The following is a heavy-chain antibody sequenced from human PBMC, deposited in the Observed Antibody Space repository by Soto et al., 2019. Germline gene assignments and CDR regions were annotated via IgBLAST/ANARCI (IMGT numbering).Heavy chain of an antibody. CDR2: ISSSSSTI. Sequence: EVQLVESGGGLVQPGGSLRLSCAASGFTFSSYSMNWVRQAPGKGLEWVSYISSSSSTIYYADSVKGRFTISRDNAKNSLYLQMNGLRDEDTAVYDCARETQGDFGSGYYRDYWGQGTLVTVSS. V-gene: IGHV3-48*02. CDR1: GFTFSSYS. J-gene: IGHJ4*02. D-gene: IGHD3-3*01. CDR3: ARETQGDFGSGYYRDY.